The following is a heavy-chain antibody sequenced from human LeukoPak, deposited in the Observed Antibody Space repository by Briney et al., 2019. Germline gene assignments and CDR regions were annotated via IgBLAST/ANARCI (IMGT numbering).Heavy chain of an antibody. V-gene: IGHV4-59*08. CDR3: ARQYYGSGSPDNWFDP. CDR2: IYYSESP. J-gene: IGHJ5*02. Sequence: PSETLSLTCTVSGGSIRSYYWSWIRQPPGKGLEWIGYIYYSESPNYNPSLKSRVTMSIDTSRNQFSLKLTSVTAADTAVYYCARQYYGSGSPDNWFDPWGQGTLVTVSS. CDR1: GGSIRSYY. D-gene: IGHD3-10*01.